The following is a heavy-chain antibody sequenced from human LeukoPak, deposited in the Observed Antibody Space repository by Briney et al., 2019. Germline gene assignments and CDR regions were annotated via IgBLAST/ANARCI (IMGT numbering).Heavy chain of an antibody. CDR1: GFTFSSYA. V-gene: IGHV3-23*01. Sequence: GGSLRLSCAASGFTFSSYAMSWVRQAPGKGLEWVSAISGSGGSTYYADSVKGRFTISRDNSKNTLYLQMNSLRAEDTAVYYCVKKGSLRYFDWLADWGQGTLVTVSS. D-gene: IGHD3-9*01. CDR2: ISGSGGST. CDR3: VKKGSLRYFDWLAD. J-gene: IGHJ5*02.